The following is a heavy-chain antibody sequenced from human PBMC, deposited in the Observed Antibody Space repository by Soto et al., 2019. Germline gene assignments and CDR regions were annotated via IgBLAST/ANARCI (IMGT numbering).Heavy chain of an antibody. CDR1: GDSVSSNSAA. CDR2: TYYRSKWYN. V-gene: IGHV6-1*01. Sequence: QVQLQQSGPGLVKPSQTLSLTCAISGDSVSSNSAAWNWIRQSPSRGLEWLGRTYYRSKWYNDYAASVKSRITINPDTSKNHFSLQLRSLTPEDTALYYCARLAPGGSGGGGDYWGQGTLVTVSS. D-gene: IGHD6-19*01. CDR3: ARLAPGGSGGGGDY. J-gene: IGHJ4*02.